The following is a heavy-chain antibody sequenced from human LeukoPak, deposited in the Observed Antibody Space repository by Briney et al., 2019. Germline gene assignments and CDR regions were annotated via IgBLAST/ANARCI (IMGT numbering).Heavy chain of an antibody. CDR1: GGSISSYD. Sequence: SETLSLICTVSGGSISSYDWGWIRQPPGKALEWIGSVYYSGTTSYNPALKSRVTISVDMSKNHFSLRLSSVTAADTAMYYCARGTLYSGWSYYFDYWGQGSQVTVSS. J-gene: IGHJ4*02. V-gene: IGHV4-39*07. CDR3: ARGTLYSGWSYYFDY. D-gene: IGHD6-19*01. CDR2: VYYSGTT.